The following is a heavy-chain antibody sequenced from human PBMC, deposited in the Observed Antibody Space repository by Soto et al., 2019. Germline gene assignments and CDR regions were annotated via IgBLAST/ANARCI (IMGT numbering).Heavy chain of an antibody. J-gene: IGHJ5*02. CDR3: ARLGNYYGSRWFDP. CDR2: IYYSGST. Sequence: PSETLSLTCTVSGGSISSYYWSWIRQPPGKGLEWIGYIYYSGSTNYNPSLKSRVTISVDTSKNQFSLKLSSVTAADTAVYYCARLGNYYGSRWFDPWGQGTLVTVSS. CDR1: GGSISSYY. V-gene: IGHV4-59*08. D-gene: IGHD3-10*01.